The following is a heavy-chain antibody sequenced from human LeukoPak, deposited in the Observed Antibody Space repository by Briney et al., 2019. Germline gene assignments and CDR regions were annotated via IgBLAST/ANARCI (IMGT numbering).Heavy chain of an antibody. J-gene: IGHJ4*02. CDR2: ISYDGSNK. CDR1: GFTFSSYG. D-gene: IGHD2-15*01. CDR3: AKLAQVVAATTDFDY. Sequence: GGSLRLSCAASGFTFSSYGMHWVRQAPGKGLEWVAVISYDGSNKYYADSVKGRFTISRDNSRNTLYLQMNSLRAEDTAVYYCAKLAQVVAATTDFDYWGQGTLVTVSS. V-gene: IGHV3-30*18.